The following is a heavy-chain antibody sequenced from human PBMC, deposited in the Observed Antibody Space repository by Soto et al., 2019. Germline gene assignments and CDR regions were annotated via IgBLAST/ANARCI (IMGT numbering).Heavy chain of an antibody. D-gene: IGHD3-22*01. V-gene: IGHV4-61*01. Sequence: SETLSLTCTVSGGSVSSGSYYWTWMRQPPGKGLEWIGYINYSGSTSYNPSLKGRVAISVDTSKKQFSLKVSSVTAADTAVYYCARDGDTSGYYYFDYWGQGTL. CDR2: INYSGST. J-gene: IGHJ4*02. CDR1: GGSVSSGSYY. CDR3: ARDGDTSGYYYFDY.